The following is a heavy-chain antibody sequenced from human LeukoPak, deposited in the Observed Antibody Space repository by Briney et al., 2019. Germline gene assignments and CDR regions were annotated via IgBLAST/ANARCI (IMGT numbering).Heavy chain of an antibody. CDR2: IKQDGGEK. Sequence: PGGSLRLSCAASGFTFSSYWMSWVRQAPGKGLEWVANIKQDGGEKFYVDSVKGRFTISRDNAKNSLYLQMNSLRAEDTAVYYCAKDDKYIVVVPAAIRPDYWGQGTLVTVSS. D-gene: IGHD2-2*02. J-gene: IGHJ4*02. CDR3: AKDDKYIVVVPAAIRPDY. V-gene: IGHV3-7*01. CDR1: GFTFSSYW.